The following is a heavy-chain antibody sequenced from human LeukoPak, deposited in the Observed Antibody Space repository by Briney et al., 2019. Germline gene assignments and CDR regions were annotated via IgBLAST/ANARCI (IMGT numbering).Heavy chain of an antibody. Sequence: GGSLRLSCAASGFTFSVAAMTWVRQAPGKGLEWVSLIGASGESTYYADSVKGRFTISRDNAKNTLYLQMNSLRADDTAVYYCARSTIRLNWFDPWGQGTLVTVSS. CDR3: ARSTIRLNWFDP. CDR1: GFTFSVAA. D-gene: IGHD3-3*01. V-gene: IGHV3-23*01. J-gene: IGHJ5*02. CDR2: IGASGEST.